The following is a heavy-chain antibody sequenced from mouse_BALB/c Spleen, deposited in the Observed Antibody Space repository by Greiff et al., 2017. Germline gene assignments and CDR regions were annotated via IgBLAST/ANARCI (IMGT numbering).Heavy chain of an antibody. V-gene: IGHV2-4-1*01. Sequence: QVQLQQSGPGLVQPSQSLSITCTVSGFSLTSYGVHWVRQSPGKGLEWLGVIWSGGSTDYKAAFISRLSISKDNSKSQVFFKMNSLQADDTAIYYCARTGMDYWGQGTTLTVSS. CDR1: GFSLTSYG. J-gene: IGHJ2*01. CDR2: IWSGGST. D-gene: IGHD4-1*01. CDR3: ARTGMDY.